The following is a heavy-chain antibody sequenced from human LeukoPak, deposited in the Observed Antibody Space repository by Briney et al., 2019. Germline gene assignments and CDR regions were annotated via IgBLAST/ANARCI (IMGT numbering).Heavy chain of an antibody. V-gene: IGHV1-2*06. J-gene: IGHJ3*01. Sequence: ASVKVSCKASGYPFTNYIIHGMRQAPGQGLEWMGLINPNSGGTNYAQKFQGRVTMTGDTSVTTVYMELTSLTSDDTAMYYCARASFLKHDFDVWGQGTMLIVSS. D-gene: IGHD2-21*01. CDR1: GYPFTNYI. CDR2: INPNSGGT. CDR3: ARASFLKHDFDV.